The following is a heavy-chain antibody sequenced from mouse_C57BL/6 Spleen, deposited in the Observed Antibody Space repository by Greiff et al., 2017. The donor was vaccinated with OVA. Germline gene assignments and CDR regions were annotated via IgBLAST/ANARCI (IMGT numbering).Heavy chain of an antibody. Sequence: VQLQQPGAELVKPGASVKMSCKASGYTFTSYWITWVTQRPGQGLEWIGDIYPGSGSTNYNEKFKSKATLTVDTSSSTAYMQLSSLTSEDSAVYYCARSLLTTAMDYWGQGTSVTVSS. D-gene: IGHD1-1*01. CDR2: IYPGSGST. V-gene: IGHV1-55*01. J-gene: IGHJ4*01. CDR1: GYTFTSYW. CDR3: ARSLLTTAMDY.